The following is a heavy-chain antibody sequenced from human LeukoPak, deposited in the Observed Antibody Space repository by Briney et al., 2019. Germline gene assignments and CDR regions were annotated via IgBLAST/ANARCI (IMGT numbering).Heavy chain of an antibody. V-gene: IGHV7-4-1*02. CDR3: ARDAEWLRSNWFDP. D-gene: IGHD5-12*01. J-gene: IGHJ5*02. CDR2: INTNTGNP. Sequence: ASVKVSCKASGYTFTSYAMNWVRQAPGQGLEWMGWINTNTGNPTYAQGFTGRFVFSLDTSVSTAYLQISSLKAEDTAVYYCARDAEWLRSNWFDPWGQGTLVTVSS. CDR1: GYTFTSYA.